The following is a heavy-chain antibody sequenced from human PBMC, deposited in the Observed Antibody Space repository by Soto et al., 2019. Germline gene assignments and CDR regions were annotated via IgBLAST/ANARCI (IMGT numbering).Heavy chain of an antibody. CDR2: IYPGDSDT. CDR3: ATGGYCSTHCHNFFAY. D-gene: IGHD2-2*01. Sequence: PGESLKISCKGSGYSFTTYWIGWVRQMPGKGLEWMGIIYPGDSDTRYSPSFQGQVTISADKSISTAYLQWSSLKASDTAMYYCATGGYCSTHCHNFFAYWGQGTLVTVSS. CDR1: GYSFTTYW. J-gene: IGHJ4*02. V-gene: IGHV5-51*01.